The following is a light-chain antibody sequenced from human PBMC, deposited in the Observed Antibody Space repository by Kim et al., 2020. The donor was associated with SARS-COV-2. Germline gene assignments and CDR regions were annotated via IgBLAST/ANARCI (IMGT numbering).Light chain of an antibody. V-gene: IGLV3-19*01. CDR1: SLRSYY. J-gene: IGLJ2*01. CDR2: GKN. CDR3: NSRVSNDGVV. Sequence: SSELTQDPAVSVALGQTVRITCQGDSLRSYYATWYQQKPGQAPILVIYGKNNRPSGIPDRFSGSSSGNTASLTITGTQAGDEADYYCNSRVSNDGVVFGG.